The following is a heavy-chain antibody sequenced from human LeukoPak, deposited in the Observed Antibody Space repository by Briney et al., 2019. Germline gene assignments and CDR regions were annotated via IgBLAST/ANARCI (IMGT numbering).Heavy chain of an antibody. J-gene: IGHJ6*03. CDR2: ISSGSNYI. CDR3: ARDGGSSGTGAYYMDV. Sequence: GGSLRLSCAASGFTFSVYSMNWVRQAPGKGLEWVSSISSGSNYIYYADSVKGRFTISRDNAKNSLYLQMNSLRAEDTAVYYCARDGGSSGTGAYYMDVWAKGTTVTVSS. CDR1: GFTFSVYS. V-gene: IGHV3-21*01. D-gene: IGHD2-15*01.